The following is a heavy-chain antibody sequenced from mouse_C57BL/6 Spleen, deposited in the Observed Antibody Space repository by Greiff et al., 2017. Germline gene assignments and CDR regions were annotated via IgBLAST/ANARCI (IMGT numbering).Heavy chain of an antibody. CDR3: TRDRDYYGSSYYYAMDY. D-gene: IGHD1-1*01. CDR2: ISSGGDYI. J-gene: IGHJ4*01. CDR1: GFTFSSYA. V-gene: IGHV5-9-1*02. Sequence: DVHLVESGEGLVKPGGSLKLSCAASGFTFSSYAMSWVRQTPEKRLEWVAYISSGGDYIYYADTVKGRFTISRDNARNTLYLQMSSLKSGDTAMYYCTRDRDYYGSSYYYAMDYWGQGTSVTVSS.